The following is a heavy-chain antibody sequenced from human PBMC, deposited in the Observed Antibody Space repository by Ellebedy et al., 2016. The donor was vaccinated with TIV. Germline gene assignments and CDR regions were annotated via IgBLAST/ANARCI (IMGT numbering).Heavy chain of an antibody. D-gene: IGHD2-2*01. CDR1: GFTFSSYW. CDR2: INRDESST. V-gene: IGHV3-74*01. CDR3: ARGTSVVLGPYYNMDV. J-gene: IGHJ6*02. Sequence: GESLKISCAASGFTFSSYWMHWVRQAPGKGLVLVSRINRDESSTSYADSVKGRFTISRDNAKNTLHLEMNSLRAEDTAVYYCARGTSVVLGPYYNMDVWGQGTTVIVSS.